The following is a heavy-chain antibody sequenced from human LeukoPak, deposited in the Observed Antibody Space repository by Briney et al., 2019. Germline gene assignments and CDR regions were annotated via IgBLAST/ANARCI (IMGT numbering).Heavy chain of an antibody. D-gene: IGHD3-22*01. V-gene: IGHV3-23*01. CDR3: AKDIDFDSSGYVTYFDY. Sequence: DSLKGRFTISRDNSKNTLYLQMNSLRAEDTAIYYCAKDIDFDSSGYVTYFDYWGQGTLVTVSS. J-gene: IGHJ4*02.